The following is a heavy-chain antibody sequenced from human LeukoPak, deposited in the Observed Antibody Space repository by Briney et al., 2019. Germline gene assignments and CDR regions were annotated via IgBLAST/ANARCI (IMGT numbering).Heavy chain of an antibody. J-gene: IGHJ4*02. CDR3: ARELTTVVTQDADY. CDR1: GFTFSRYW. D-gene: IGHD4-23*01. CDR2: IKEDGSEI. V-gene: IGHV3-7*01. Sequence: PGGSLRLSCAASGFTFSRYWMNWVRQAPGKGLEWVANIKEDGSEIYYVDSVKGRFTISRDNAKNSLCLQMNSLRAEDTAVYYCARELTTVVTQDADYWGQGTLVTVSS.